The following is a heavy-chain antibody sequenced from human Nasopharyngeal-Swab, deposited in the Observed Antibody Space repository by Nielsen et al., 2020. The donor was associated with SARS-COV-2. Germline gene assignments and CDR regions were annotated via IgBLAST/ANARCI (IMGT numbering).Heavy chain of an antibody. J-gene: IGHJ4*02. CDR2: IGDKDHNYAT. Sequence: GESLQISCAASGFIFSASAIHWVRQASGKGLEWVGRIGDKDHNYATTYGASVQGRFTIPRDDSKNTAFLQMDSLKTEDTALYYCTTDFYFDYWGQGTLVTVSS. CDR1: GFIFSASA. V-gene: IGHV3-73*01. CDR3: TTDFYFDY.